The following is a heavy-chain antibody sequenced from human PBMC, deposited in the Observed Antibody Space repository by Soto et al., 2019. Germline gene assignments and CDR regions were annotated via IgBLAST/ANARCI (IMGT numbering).Heavy chain of an antibody. CDR2: ISYDGSNK. J-gene: IGHJ4*02. CDR1: GFTFSSYA. Sequence: QVQLVESGGGVVQPGRSLRLSCAASGFTFSSYAMHWVRQAPGKGLEWVAVISYDGSNKYYADSVKGRFTISRDNSKNTLYLQMSSLRAEDTAVYYCARDPLSAAAGYFDYWGPGTLVTVSS. V-gene: IGHV3-30-3*01. D-gene: IGHD6-13*01. CDR3: ARDPLSAAAGYFDY.